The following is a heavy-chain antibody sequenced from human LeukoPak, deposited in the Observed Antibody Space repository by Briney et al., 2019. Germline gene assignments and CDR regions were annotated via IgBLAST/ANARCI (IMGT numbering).Heavy chain of an antibody. CDR3: ARDLEAANTYYFDY. V-gene: IGHV3-53*01. CDR2: IYNDGST. D-gene: IGHD6-13*01. J-gene: IGHJ4*02. Sequence: GGSLRLSCAASGLTVSSSYMSWVRQAPGKGLEWVSIIYNDGSTYYADSMKGRFTISRDNSKNTLYLQVNSLRDEDTAVYYCARDLEAANTYYFDYWGQGTMVTVSS. CDR1: GLTVSSSY.